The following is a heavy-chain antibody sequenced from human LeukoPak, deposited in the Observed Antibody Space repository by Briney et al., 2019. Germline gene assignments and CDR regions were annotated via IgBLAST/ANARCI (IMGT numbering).Heavy chain of an antibody. CDR1: GFTFSSYA. V-gene: IGHV3-23*01. Sequence: GGSLRLSCAASGFTFSSYAMSWVRQAPGKGLEWVSAISGSGGSTYYADSVKGRFTISRDNSKNTLYLQMNSLRAEDTAVYYCAQDRDSGSYRIPNFDYWGQGTLVTVSS. CDR3: AQDRDSGSYRIPNFDY. J-gene: IGHJ4*02. CDR2: ISGSGGST. D-gene: IGHD3-10*01.